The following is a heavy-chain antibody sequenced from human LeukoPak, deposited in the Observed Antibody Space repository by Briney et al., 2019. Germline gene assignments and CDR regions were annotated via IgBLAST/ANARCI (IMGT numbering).Heavy chain of an antibody. Sequence: SETLSLTCTVSGGSISSSSYYWGWIRQPPGKGLEWIGSIYYSGSTYYNPSLKSRVTISVDTSKNQFSLKLSSVTAADTAVYYCARGRGIAAAEDYYYYMDVWGKGTTVTVSS. D-gene: IGHD6-13*01. CDR2: IYYSGST. V-gene: IGHV4-39*01. CDR1: GGSISSSSYY. J-gene: IGHJ6*03. CDR3: ARGRGIAAAEDYYYYMDV.